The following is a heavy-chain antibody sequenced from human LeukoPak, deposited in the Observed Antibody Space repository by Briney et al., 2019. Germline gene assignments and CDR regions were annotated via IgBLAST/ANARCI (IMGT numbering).Heavy chain of an antibody. CDR3: ARGSRIRGVITFDY. D-gene: IGHD3-10*01. CDR1: RFNFSNSA. Sequence: GASLSLSCTASRFNFSNSAMSWVRQAPGKGLEWVSAVSGGGGSTYYADSVKGRFTISRDNSKNTLYLQMNSLRDEDTALYYCARGSRIRGVITFDYWGQGTLVTVSS. J-gene: IGHJ4*02. V-gene: IGHV3-23*01. CDR2: VSGGGGST.